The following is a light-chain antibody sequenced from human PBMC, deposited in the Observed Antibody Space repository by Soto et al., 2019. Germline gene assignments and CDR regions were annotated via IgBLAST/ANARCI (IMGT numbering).Light chain of an antibody. J-gene: IGLJ2*01. Sequence: QSVLTQPPSVSAAPGQKVTISCSGSSSNIGNNFVSWYQQVPGTAPKLLIYDNDKRPSGIPDHFSGSKSGASATLGITGLQTGDEADYYCGTWDSSLSAVVFGGGTKLTVL. CDR3: GTWDSSLSAVV. CDR1: SSNIGNNF. CDR2: DND. V-gene: IGLV1-51*01.